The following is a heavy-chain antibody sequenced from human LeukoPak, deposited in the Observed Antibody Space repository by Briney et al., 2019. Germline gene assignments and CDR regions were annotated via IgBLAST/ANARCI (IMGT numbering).Heavy chain of an antibody. J-gene: IGHJ4*02. V-gene: IGHV4-59*01. CDR2: IYYSGST. Sequence: SETLSLTCTVSGGSISSYYWSWIRQPPGKGLEWIGYIYYSGSTNYNPSLKSRVTISVDTSKNQFSLKLSSVTAADTAVYYCARWASGYYSDYWGQGALVTVSS. CDR1: GGSISSYY. CDR3: ARWASGYYSDY. D-gene: IGHD3-22*01.